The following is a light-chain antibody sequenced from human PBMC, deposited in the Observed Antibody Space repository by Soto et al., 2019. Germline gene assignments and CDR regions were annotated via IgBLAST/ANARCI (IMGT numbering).Light chain of an antibody. Sequence: QSALTQPASVSGSPGQWITISCTGTSSDVGSYNLVSWYQQHPGKAPKLMIYEVSKRPSGVSNRFSGSKSGNTASLTISGLQAEDEADYYCCSYAGSSTYVFGTG. CDR1: SSDVGSYNL. CDR3: CSYAGSSTYV. J-gene: IGLJ1*01. CDR2: EVS. V-gene: IGLV2-23*02.